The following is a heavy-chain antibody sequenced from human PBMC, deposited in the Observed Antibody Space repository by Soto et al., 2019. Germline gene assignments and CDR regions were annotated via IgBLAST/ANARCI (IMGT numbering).Heavy chain of an antibody. CDR2: INHSGST. V-gene: IGHV4-34*01. Sequence: QVQLQQWGAGLLKPSETLSLTCAVYGGSFSGYYWSWIRQPPGKGLEWIGEINHSGSTNYNPSLKSRVTISVDTSKNQFSLKLSSVTAADTAVYYCARGRGELPTTYYYYGMDVWGQGTTVTVSS. D-gene: IGHD1-26*01. CDR3: ARGRGELPTTYYYYGMDV. J-gene: IGHJ6*02. CDR1: GGSFSGYY.